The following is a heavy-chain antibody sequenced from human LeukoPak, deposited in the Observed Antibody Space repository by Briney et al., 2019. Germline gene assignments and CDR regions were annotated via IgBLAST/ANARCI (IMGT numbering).Heavy chain of an antibody. CDR3: ARNIVGPRQVDY. CDR2: IYHSGNT. CDR1: GGSISSSSYY. D-gene: IGHD1-26*01. J-gene: IGHJ4*02. V-gene: IGHV4-39*07. Sequence: SETLSLTCTVSGGSISSSSYYWGWARQPPGTGLEWIGNIYHSGNTYYNPSLKSRVTISVDTSKSQFSLKLSSVTAADTAIYYCARNIVGPRQVDYWGQGTLVTVSS.